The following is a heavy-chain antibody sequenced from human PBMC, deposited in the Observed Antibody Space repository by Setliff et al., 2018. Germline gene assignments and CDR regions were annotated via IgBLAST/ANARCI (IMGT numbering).Heavy chain of an antibody. CDR2: FDLEDGET. CDR1: GSTLTELS. D-gene: IGHD6-19*01. Sequence: ASVKVSCKVSGSTLTELSMHWVRQAPGKGLEWMGGFDLEDGETIYAQKFQGRVTMTEDTSTGTAYMELSSLRSEGTAVYYCVTDQKWLVLSSGHDAFDIWGQGTMVTVSS. CDR3: VTDQKWLVLSSGHDAFDI. J-gene: IGHJ3*02. V-gene: IGHV1-24*01.